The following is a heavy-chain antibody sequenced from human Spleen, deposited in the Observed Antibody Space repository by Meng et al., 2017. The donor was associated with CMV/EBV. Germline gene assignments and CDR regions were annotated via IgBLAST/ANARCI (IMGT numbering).Heavy chain of an antibody. CDR1: GFTFSSYA. D-gene: IGHD6-19*01. Sequence: GESLKISCAASGFTFSSYAMNWVRQAPGKGLEWVSAISGSGGSTYYADSVKGRFTISRDNAKNPLYLQMNSLRADDTAVYYCARDPGGWDGEDTFHIWGQGTMVTVSS. V-gene: IGHV3-23*01. CDR2: ISGSGGST. CDR3: ARDPGGWDGEDTFHI. J-gene: IGHJ3*02.